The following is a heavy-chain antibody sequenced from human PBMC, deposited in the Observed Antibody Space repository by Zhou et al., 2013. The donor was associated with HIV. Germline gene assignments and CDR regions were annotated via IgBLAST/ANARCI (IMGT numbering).Heavy chain of an antibody. CDR3: ARCYYDNSGCDF. CDR1: GGTFSSYA. Sequence: QVQLVQSGAEVKKPGSSVTVSCKASGGTFSSYAISWVRQAPGQGLEWMGGIIPFFGTANYAPKFQGRVAITAAESTRTAYLELSGLRSEDTAVYYCARCYYDNSGCDFWGQGNPAHRLL. J-gene: IGHJ4*02. V-gene: IGHV1-69*12. D-gene: IGHD3-22*01. CDR2: IIPFFGTA.